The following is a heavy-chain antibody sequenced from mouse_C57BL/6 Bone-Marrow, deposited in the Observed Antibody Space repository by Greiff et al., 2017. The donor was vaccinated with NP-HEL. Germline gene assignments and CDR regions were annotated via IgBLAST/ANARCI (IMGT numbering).Heavy chain of an antibody. D-gene: IGHD1-1*01. CDR1: GIDFSRYW. CDR3: AKGAPERRYYGFPPYAMDY. CDR2: INPDSSTI. J-gene: IGHJ4*01. V-gene: IGHV4-1*01. Sequence: EVKLVESGGGLVQPGGSLKLSCAASGIDFSRYWMSWVRRAPGKGLEWIGEINPDSSTINYAPSLKDKFIISRDNAKNTLYLQMSKVRSEDTALYYCAKGAPERRYYGFPPYAMDYWGQGTSVTVSS.